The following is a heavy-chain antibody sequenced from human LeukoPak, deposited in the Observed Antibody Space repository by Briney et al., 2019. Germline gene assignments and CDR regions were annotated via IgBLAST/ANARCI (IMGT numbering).Heavy chain of an antibody. Sequence: SETLSLTCTVSGGSISSSSYYWGWIRQPPGKGLEWIGSIYHSGSTYYNPSLKSRVTISVDTSKNQFSLKLSSVTAADTAVYYCARVYSSSWFDPWGQGTLVTVSS. CDR3: ARVYSSSWFDP. CDR1: GGSISSSSYY. J-gene: IGHJ5*02. CDR2: IYHSGST. V-gene: IGHV4-39*07. D-gene: IGHD6-13*01.